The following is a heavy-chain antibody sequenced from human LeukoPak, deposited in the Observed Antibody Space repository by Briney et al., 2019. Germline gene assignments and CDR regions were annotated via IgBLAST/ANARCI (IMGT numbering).Heavy chain of an antibody. CDR1: GYTFTSYG. CDR3: ARTVGSGLNWFDP. J-gene: IGHJ5*02. D-gene: IGHD6-19*01. V-gene: IGHV1-18*01. Sequence: ASVKVSCKASGYTFTSYGIRWVRPAPGQGLEWMGWISAYNGNTHYAQKLQGRVTMTTDTSTSTAYMELRSLRSDDTAVYYCARTVGSGLNWFDPWGQGTLVTVSS. CDR2: ISAYNGNT.